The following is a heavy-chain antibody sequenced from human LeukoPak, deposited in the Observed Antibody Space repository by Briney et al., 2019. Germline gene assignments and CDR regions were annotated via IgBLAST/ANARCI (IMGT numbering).Heavy chain of an antibody. CDR3: ARGAYYYED. Sequence: GGSLRPSCAASGFTFSSHSMNWVRQAPGKGLEWVSYISSSSSTIYYADSVKGRFTISRDNAKNSLYLQMNSLRAEDTAVYYCARGAYYYEDWGQGTLVTVSS. J-gene: IGHJ4*02. D-gene: IGHD3-22*01. V-gene: IGHV3-48*01. CDR2: ISSSSSTI. CDR1: GFTFSSHS.